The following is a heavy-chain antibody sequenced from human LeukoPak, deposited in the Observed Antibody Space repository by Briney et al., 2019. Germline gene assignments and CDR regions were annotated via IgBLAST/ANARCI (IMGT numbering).Heavy chain of an antibody. D-gene: IGHD7-27*01. CDR1: DGSINGYY. V-gene: IGHV4-59*01. J-gene: IGHJ5*02. CDR3: ARDLGHGWFDP. Sequence: SETLSLTCTVSDGSINGYYWSWIRQSPGKGLESLGYIYYSGSTNYNPSLKSRVTISVDTSKNQFSLKLSSVTAADTAVYYCARDLGHGWFDPWGQGTLVTVSS. CDR2: IYYSGST.